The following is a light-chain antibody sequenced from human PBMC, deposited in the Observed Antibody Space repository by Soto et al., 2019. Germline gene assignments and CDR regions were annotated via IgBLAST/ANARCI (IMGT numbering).Light chain of an antibody. Sequence: EIVLTQSPATLSLSPGERATLSCRASQSVSSYFAWYQQKPGQAPRLLIYDASNRATGIPARFSGSGCGTDFTRTISSLEPEDFAVYYCQQRSTCPPYTFGQGTKLEIK. CDR3: QQRSTCPPYT. J-gene: IGKJ2*01. CDR1: QSVSSY. CDR2: DAS. V-gene: IGKV3-11*01.